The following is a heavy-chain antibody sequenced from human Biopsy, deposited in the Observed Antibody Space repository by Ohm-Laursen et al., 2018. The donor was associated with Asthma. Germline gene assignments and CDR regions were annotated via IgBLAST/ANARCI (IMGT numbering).Heavy chain of an antibody. J-gene: IGHJ6*02. Sequence: SLRLSCSASGFTFDNYTMHWVRQAPGKGLEWVTIISYDGRDTYYADSVEGRFTISRDNSKNTLFLQMSSLRPEDTAVYYCARGGLHYYEYYGMDVWGQGTTVTVSS. V-gene: IGHV3-30*04. D-gene: IGHD2-21*02. CDR2: ISYDGRDT. CDR3: ARGGLHYYEYYGMDV. CDR1: GFTFDNYT.